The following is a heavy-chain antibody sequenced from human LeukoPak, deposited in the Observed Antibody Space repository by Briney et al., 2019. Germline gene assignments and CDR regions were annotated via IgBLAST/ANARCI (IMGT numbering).Heavy chain of an antibody. CDR3: AKVQHGGSYSNLAGDY. CDR1: GFTFSSYA. D-gene: IGHD1-26*01. J-gene: IGHJ4*02. CDR2: IKQDGSEK. V-gene: IGHV3-7*01. Sequence: QPGGSLRLSCAASGFTFSSYAMHWVRQAPGKGLEWVASIKQDGSEKYYVDSVKGRFTISRDNAKNSLYLQMNSLRAEDTAVYYCAKVQHGGSYSNLAGDYWGQGTLVTVSS.